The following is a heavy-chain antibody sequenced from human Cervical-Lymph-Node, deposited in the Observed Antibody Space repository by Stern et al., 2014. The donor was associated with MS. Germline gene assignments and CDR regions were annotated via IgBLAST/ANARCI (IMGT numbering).Heavy chain of an antibody. CDR2: IYWDDDK. J-gene: IGHJ6*02. D-gene: IGHD4-17*01. Sequence: QITLKESGPTLVKPTQTLTLTCTFSGFSLSTSGVGVGWIRQPPGKALEWLALIYWDDDKRYSPSLKSRLTITKDTSKNQGVLTMTNMDPVDTATYYCAHTLSGSYGDYYYYYGMDVWGQGTTVTVSS. CDR1: GFSLSTSGVG. V-gene: IGHV2-5*02. CDR3: AHTLSGSYGDYYYYYGMDV.